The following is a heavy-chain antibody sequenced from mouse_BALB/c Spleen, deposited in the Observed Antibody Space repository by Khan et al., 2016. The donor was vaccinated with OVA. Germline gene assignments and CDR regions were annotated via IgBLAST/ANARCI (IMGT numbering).Heavy chain of an antibody. V-gene: IGHV5-6-4*01. CDR1: GFTFSSYS. CDR2: ITSGGSYT. J-gene: IGHJ2*01. Sequence: EVELVESGGGLVKPGGSLRLSCEASGFTFSSYSMSWVRQTPEKRLEWVATITSGGSYTYYPDSVQGRFTISRDHAKNTLYLQMSRLKSEDTAIYYWTRDRNYYGSSFYFDYWGQGTTLTVSS. CDR3: TRDRNYYGSSFYFDY. D-gene: IGHD1-1*01.